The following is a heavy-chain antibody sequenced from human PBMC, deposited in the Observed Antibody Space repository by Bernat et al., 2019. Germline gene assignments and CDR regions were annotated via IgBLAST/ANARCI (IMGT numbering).Heavy chain of an antibody. CDR2: IWYDGSNK. D-gene: IGHD3-16*01. CDR3: ARDVVGVWGQPDY. Sequence: QVQLVESGGGVVQPGRSLRLSCAASGFTFSSYGMHWVRQAPGKGLEWVAVIWYDGSNKYYADSVKGRFTISRDNSKNTLYLQMNSLRAEDTAVYYCARDVVGVWGQPDYWGQGTLVTVSS. CDR1: GFTFSSYG. V-gene: IGHV3-33*01. J-gene: IGHJ4*02.